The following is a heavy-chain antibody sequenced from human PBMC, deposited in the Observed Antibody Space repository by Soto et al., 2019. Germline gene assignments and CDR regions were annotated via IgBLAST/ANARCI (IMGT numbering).Heavy chain of an antibody. CDR2: IIPIFGTA. Sequence: SVKVSCKASGGTFSSYAISWVRQAPGQGLEWMGGIIPIFGTANYAQKFQGRVTITADESTSTAYMELSSLRSEDTAVYYCALMVRGVIITDNNWFDPWGQGTLVTVSS. V-gene: IGHV1-69*13. J-gene: IGHJ5*02. CDR3: ALMVRGVIITDNNWFDP. D-gene: IGHD3-10*01. CDR1: GGTFSSYA.